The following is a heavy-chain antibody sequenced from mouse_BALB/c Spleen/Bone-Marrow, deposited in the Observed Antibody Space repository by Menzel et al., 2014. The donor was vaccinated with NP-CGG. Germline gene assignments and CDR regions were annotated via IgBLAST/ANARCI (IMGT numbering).Heavy chain of an antibody. CDR3: ARGGYGNYVFAY. V-gene: IGHV1-87*01. D-gene: IGHD2-1*01. CDR1: GYTFTSYW. Sequence: SGAELARPGASVKLSCKASGYTFTSYWMQWVKQRPGQGLEWIGTIYPGDGDTRYTQKFKGKATLTADKSSSTXYMQLSSLASEDSAVYYCARGGYGNYVFAYWGQGTLVTVSA. CDR2: IYPGDGDT. J-gene: IGHJ3*01.